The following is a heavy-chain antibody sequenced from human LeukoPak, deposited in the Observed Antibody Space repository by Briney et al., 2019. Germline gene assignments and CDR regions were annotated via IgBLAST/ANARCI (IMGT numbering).Heavy chain of an antibody. D-gene: IGHD4-17*01. V-gene: IGHV4-34*01. CDR1: EGSFRVYY. J-gene: IGHJ4*02. CDR3: TRDGRARKIDY. CDR2: INHSGST. Sequence: YPSETLCLTGDCNEGSFRVYYWSSIRQPPGKGLEWIGEINHSGSTNYNPSLKSRVTISVDTSKNQFSLKLSSVTAADTAVYYCTRDGRARKIDYWGQGTLVTVSS.